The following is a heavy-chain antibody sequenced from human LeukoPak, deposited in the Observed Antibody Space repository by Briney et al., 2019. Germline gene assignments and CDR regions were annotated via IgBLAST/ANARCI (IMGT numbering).Heavy chain of an antibody. Sequence: PGGSLTLSCAASGFSFRSYAMSWVRKSPARGLEWVSSLKGTGEKFYADSVKGRFTLSRDDSTNTVYLQLNNLRVEDTAVYYCARCRDSTRLSGAFDIWGQGTMVTVSS. CDR2: LKGTGEK. CDR3: ARCRDSTRLSGAFDI. V-gene: IGHV3-23*01. J-gene: IGHJ3*02. D-gene: IGHD2-2*01. CDR1: GFSFRSYA.